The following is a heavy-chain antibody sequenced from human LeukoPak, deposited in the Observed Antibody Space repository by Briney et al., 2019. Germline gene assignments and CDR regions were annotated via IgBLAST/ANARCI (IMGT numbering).Heavy chain of an antibody. CDR1: GGSVSSGIYY. J-gene: IGHJ4*02. CDR3: ARGIRTGYGY. Sequence: TLSLTCSVSGGSVSSGIYYWSWIRQPPGKGLEWIGHVDYSGSTSYNPSLKRRVTVSLDTSKNQFSLKVMYLTAADTAVYYCARGIRTGYGYWGQGTLVTVSS. V-gene: IGHV4-61*01. CDR2: VDYSGST. D-gene: IGHD1-1*01.